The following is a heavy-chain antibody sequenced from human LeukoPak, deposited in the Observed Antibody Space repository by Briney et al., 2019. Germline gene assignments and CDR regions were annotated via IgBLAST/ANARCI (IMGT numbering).Heavy chain of an antibody. CDR2: INHSGST. J-gene: IGHJ5*02. V-gene: IGHV4-34*01. D-gene: IGHD2-8*01. CDR1: GGSFSGYY. CDR3: ARARIVLMVYASWFDP. Sequence: PSETLSLTCAVYGGSFSGYYWSWIRQPPGKGLEWIGEINHSGSTNYNPSLKSRVTISVDTSKNQFSLKLSSVTAADTAVYYCARARIVLMVYASWFDPWGQGTLVTVSP.